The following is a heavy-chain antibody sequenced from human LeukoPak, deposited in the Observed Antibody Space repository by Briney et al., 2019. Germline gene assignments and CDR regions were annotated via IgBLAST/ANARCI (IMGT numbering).Heavy chain of an antibody. CDR1: GDSISTYY. J-gene: IGHJ4*02. CDR2: IYYSGST. Sequence: SETLSLTCTVSGDSISTYYWSWIRQPPGKGLEWIGYIYYSGSTNYNPSLKSRITISVDTSKNQFSLKLSSVIAADTAVCYCARVRYSSGWYLADYWGQGTLVTVSS. V-gene: IGHV4-59*01. D-gene: IGHD6-19*01. CDR3: ARVRYSSGWYLADY.